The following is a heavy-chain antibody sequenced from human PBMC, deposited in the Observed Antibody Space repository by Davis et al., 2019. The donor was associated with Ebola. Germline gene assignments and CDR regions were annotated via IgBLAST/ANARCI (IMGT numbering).Heavy chain of an antibody. Sequence: PGGSLRLSCTVSGFTISGTAMGWVRLAPGNGPEWVSAIGSDFRAHYGESAMGRFTISRDNSKNMVYLQMNRLRTEDTALYYCAKDPYFGSGRHPPDYWGQGTLVTVSS. CDR2: IGSDFRA. V-gene: IGHV3-23*01. D-gene: IGHD3-10*01. CDR3: AKDPYFGSGRHPPDY. CDR1: GFTISGTA. J-gene: IGHJ4*02.